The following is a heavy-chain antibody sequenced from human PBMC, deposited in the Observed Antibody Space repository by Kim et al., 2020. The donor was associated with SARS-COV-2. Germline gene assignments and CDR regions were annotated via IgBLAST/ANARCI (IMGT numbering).Heavy chain of an antibody. V-gene: IGHV1-69*01. J-gene: IGHJ4*02. CDR3: ARGVGDYYDSSGPLKF. Sequence: KYQGRVTITADESTSTAYMELSSLRAEDTAVYYCARGVGDYYDSSGPLKFWGQGTLVTVSS. D-gene: IGHD3-22*01.